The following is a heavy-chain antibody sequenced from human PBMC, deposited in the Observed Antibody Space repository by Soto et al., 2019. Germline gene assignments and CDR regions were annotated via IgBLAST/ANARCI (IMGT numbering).Heavy chain of an antibody. D-gene: IGHD3-16*01. J-gene: IGHJ3*02. CDR3: AGALSLTSSGELDAVDI. Sequence: QVQLVQSGAEVKKPGSSVKVSCKGSEGTFSKYAITWVRQAPGQGLEWMGTIIPIFDTSTNAQKFQGRVTITADESRLAAYMEVSSLTSEDSAVCYGAGALSLTSSGELDAVDIWGQGTMVTVSS. V-gene: IGHV1-69*15. CDR1: EGTFSKYA. CDR2: IIPIFDTS.